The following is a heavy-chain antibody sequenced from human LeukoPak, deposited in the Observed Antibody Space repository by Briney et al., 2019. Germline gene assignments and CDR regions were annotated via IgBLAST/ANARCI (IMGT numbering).Heavy chain of an antibody. CDR3: AARRGGIAVAGIDY. Sequence: GGSLRLSCAASGFTFSSYSMDWVRQAPGKGLEWVSSISSSSSYIYYADSVKGRFTISRDNAKNSLYLQMNSLRAEDTAVYYCAARRGGIAVAGIDYWGQGTLVTVSS. CDR2: ISSSSSYI. D-gene: IGHD6-19*01. CDR1: GFTFSSYS. J-gene: IGHJ4*02. V-gene: IGHV3-21*01.